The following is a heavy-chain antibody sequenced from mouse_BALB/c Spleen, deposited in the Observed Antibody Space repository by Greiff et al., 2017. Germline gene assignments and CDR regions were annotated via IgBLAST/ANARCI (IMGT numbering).Heavy chain of an antibody. CDR2: ISSGGSYT. D-gene: IGHD1-1*01. CDR3: ARVITTVNAMDY. J-gene: IGHJ4*01. V-gene: IGHV5-9-4*01. Sequence: DVKLVESGGGLVKPGGSLKLSCAASGFTFSSYAMSWVRQSPEKRLEWVAEISSGGSYTYYPDTVTGRFTISRDNAKNTLYLEMSSLRSEDTAMYYCARVITTVNAMDYWGQGTSVTVSS. CDR1: GFTFSSYA.